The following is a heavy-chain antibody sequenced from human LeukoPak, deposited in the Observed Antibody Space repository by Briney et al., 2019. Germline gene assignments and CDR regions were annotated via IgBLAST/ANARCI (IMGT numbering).Heavy chain of an antibody. Sequence: GGSLRLSCAASGFTFSSYGMHWVRQAPGKGLEWVAVISYDGSNKYYADSVKGRFTISRDNSKNTLYLQMNSLRAEDTAVYYCAKRSQVGARGGHFDYWGQETLVTVSS. CDR1: GFTFSSYG. J-gene: IGHJ4*02. D-gene: IGHD1-26*01. CDR2: ISYDGSNK. CDR3: AKRSQVGARGGHFDY. V-gene: IGHV3-30*18.